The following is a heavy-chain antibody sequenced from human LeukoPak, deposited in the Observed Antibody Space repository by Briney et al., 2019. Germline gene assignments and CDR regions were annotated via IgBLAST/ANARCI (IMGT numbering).Heavy chain of an antibody. V-gene: IGHV1-24*01. D-gene: IGHD1-26*01. J-gene: IGHJ3*02. Sequence: GASVKVSCKVSGYTLTELSMHWVRQAPGKGLEWMGGFDPEDGETIYAQKFQGRVTMTEDTSTDAAYMELSSLRSEDTAVYHCATAQLLAPRDAFDIWGQGTMVTVSS. CDR3: ATAQLLAPRDAFDI. CDR1: GYTLTELS. CDR2: FDPEDGET.